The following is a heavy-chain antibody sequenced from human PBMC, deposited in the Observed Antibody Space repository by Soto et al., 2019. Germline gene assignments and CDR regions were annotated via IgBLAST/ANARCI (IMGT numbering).Heavy chain of an antibody. CDR3: ARGYYYDSSGYYSNAYHFYY. CDR1: GGTFSSYA. J-gene: IGHJ4*02. CDR2: IIPIFGTA. V-gene: IGHV1-69*01. D-gene: IGHD3-22*01. Sequence: QVQLVQSGAEVKKPGSSVKVSCKASGGTFSSYAISWVRQAPGQGLEWMGGIIPIFGTANYAQKFQGRVTITADESTSTAYMELSSLSSEVTAVYYCARGYYYDSSGYYSNAYHFYYWGKGTLVTVSS.